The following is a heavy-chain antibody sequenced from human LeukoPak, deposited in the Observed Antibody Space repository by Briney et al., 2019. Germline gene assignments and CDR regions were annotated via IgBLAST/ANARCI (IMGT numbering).Heavy chain of an antibody. Sequence: ASVKVSCKASGGTFSSYAISWVRQAPGQGLEWMGGIIPIFGTANYAQKFQGRVTITADESMSTAYMELSSLRSEDTAVYYCARGGQWLVQAASYFDYWGQGTLVTVSS. CDR3: ARGGQWLVQAASYFDY. CDR1: GGTFSSYA. CDR2: IIPIFGTA. D-gene: IGHD6-19*01. V-gene: IGHV1-69*13. J-gene: IGHJ4*02.